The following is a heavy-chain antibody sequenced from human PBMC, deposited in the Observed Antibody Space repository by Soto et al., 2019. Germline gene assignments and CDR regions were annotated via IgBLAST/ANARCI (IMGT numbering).Heavy chain of an antibody. J-gene: IGHJ4*02. Sequence: PSETLSLTCAVYGGSFSGYYWSWIRQPPGKGLEWIGSIYYSGSTYYNPSLKSRVTISVDTSKNQFSLKLSSVTAADTAVYYCARHLGTFSDYWGQGTLVTVSS. CDR2: IYYSGST. CDR1: GGSFSGYY. CDR3: ARHLGTFSDY. V-gene: IGHV4-34*01.